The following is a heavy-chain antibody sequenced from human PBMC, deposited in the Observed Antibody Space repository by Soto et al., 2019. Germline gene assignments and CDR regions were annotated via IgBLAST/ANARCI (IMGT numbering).Heavy chain of an antibody. CDR1: GFTFSSYA. Sequence: FLRLSCAASGFTFSSYAMSWVRQAPGKGLEWVSAISGSGGSTYYADSVKGRFTISRDNSKNTLYLQMNSLRAEDTAVYYCAKDLYIVVVTATDYWGQGTLVNVSS. V-gene: IGHV3-23*01. D-gene: IGHD2-21*02. CDR3: AKDLYIVVVTATDY. CDR2: ISGSGGST. J-gene: IGHJ4*02.